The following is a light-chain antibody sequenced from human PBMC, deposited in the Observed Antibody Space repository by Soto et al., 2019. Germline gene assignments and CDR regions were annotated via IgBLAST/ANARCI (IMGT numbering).Light chain of an antibody. J-gene: IGLJ1*01. Sequence: QSVLTQPASVSGSPGQSITISCTGTSSDVGGYNYVSWYQQHPGKAPKPMIYEVNNRPSGVSNRFSGSKSGNTASLTISGLQAEDEADYYCSSYTSSSTLVFGTGTKLTVL. CDR3: SSYTSSSTLV. V-gene: IGLV2-14*01. CDR1: SSDVGGYNY. CDR2: EVN.